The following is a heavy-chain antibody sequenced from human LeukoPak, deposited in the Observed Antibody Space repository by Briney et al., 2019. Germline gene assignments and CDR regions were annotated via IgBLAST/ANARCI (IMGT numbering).Heavy chain of an antibody. J-gene: IGHJ5*02. V-gene: IGHV3-21*01. CDR1: EFTYG. D-gene: IGHD3-22*01. Sequence: GGSLRLSCAASEFTYGMNWVRQAPGKGLECVSAISSSGSNTYYADSVKGRFTISRDNAKNSLYLQMNSLRAEDTAVYYCARNYYDSSVYLTSFDPWGQGTLVTVSS. CDR3: ARNYYDSSVYLTSFDP. CDR2: ISSSGSNT.